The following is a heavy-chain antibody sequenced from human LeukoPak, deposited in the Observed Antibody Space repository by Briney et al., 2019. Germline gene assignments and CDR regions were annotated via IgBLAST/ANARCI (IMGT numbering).Heavy chain of an antibody. D-gene: IGHD3/OR15-3a*01. CDR3: VRQHRWTLFDI. J-gene: IGHJ3*02. V-gene: IGHV5-10-1*01. CDR2: IDSGDSYT. Sequence: GESLKSSCKGSGYSFTSYWITWVRQMPGKGLEWMGRIDSGDSYTNYSPSFQRHVTISADKSISTAYLQWSSLKASDTAMYYCVRQHRWTLFDIWGQGTMVSVSS. CDR1: GYSFTSYW.